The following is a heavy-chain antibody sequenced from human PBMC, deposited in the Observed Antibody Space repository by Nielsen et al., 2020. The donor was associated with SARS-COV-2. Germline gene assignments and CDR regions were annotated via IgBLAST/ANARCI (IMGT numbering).Heavy chain of an antibody. J-gene: IGHJ6*02. V-gene: IGHV1-3*01. D-gene: IGHD6-13*01. CDR3: ARDRRGDSSSWYSYYYYYGMDV. Sequence: WVRQAPGQRLEWMGWINAGNGNTKYSQKFQGRVTITADKSTSTAYMELSSLRSEDTAVYYCARDRRGDSSSWYSYYYYYGMDVWGQGTTVTVS. CDR2: INAGNGNT.